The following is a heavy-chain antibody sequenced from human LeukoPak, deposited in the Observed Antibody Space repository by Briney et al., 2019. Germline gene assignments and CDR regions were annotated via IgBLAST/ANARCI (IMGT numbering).Heavy chain of an antibody. J-gene: IGHJ4*02. CDR2: ISSSSSYI. CDR1: GFPFSSYS. Sequence: GGSLRLSCAASGFPFSSYSMNWVRQAPGKGLEWVSSISSSSSYIYYADSVKGRFTISRDNAKNSLYLQMNSLRAEDTAVYYCARDRSYYDSSGYYGYWGQGTLVTVSS. CDR3: ARDRSYYDSSGYYGY. V-gene: IGHV3-21*01. D-gene: IGHD3-22*01.